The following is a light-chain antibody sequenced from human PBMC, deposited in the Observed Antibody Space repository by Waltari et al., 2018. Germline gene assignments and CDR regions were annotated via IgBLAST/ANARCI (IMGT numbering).Light chain of an antibody. J-gene: IGLJ1*01. CDR2: EVS. V-gene: IGLV2-14*01. Sequence: QSALTQPASVSGSPGQSITISCSGTDSDVGAYDFVSWYQQHPGKAPHLIIYEVSNRPSVISIRFSGLQAEDEADYYCSSYTTSSAPGVFGTGTRVTVL. CDR1: DSDVGAYDF. CDR3: SSYTTSSAPGV.